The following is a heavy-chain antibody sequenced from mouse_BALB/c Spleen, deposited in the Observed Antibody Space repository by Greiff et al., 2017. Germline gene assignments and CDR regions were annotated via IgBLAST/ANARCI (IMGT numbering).Heavy chain of an antibody. CDR2: IRSKSNNYAT. CDR1: GFTFNTYA. CDR3: VRGYDYDDGYWYFDV. J-gene: IGHJ1*01. Sequence: EVHLVESGGGLVQPKGSLKLSCAASGFTFNTYAMHWVCQAPGKGLEWVARIRSKSNNYATYYADSVKDRFTISRDDSQSMLYLQMNNLKTEDTAMYYCVRGYDYDDGYWYFDVWGAGTTVTVSS. V-gene: IGHV10-3*03. D-gene: IGHD2-4*01.